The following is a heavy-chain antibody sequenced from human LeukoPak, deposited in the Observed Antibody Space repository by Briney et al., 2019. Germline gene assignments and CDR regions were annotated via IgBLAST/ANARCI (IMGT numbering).Heavy chain of an antibody. CDR2: IYYSGST. CDR3: ARELYGRQSGTNWFDP. V-gene: IGHV4-31*03. CDR1: GGSISSGGYY. Sequence: ASETLSLTCTVSGGSISSGGYYWSWIRQHPGKGLEWIGYIYYSGSTYYNPSLRSRVTISVDTSKNQFSLKLSSVTAADTAVYYCARELYGRQSGTNWFDPWGQGTLVTVSS. D-gene: IGHD4-17*01. J-gene: IGHJ5*02.